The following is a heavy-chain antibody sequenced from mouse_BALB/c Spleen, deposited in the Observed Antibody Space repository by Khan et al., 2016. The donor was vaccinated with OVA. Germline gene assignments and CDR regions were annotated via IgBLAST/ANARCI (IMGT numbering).Heavy chain of an antibody. CDR3: ARGLFDDYYYYYGMDN. CDR2: INSNGDST. CDR1: GFTFSSYG. V-gene: IGHV5-6-3*01. D-gene: IGHD2-3*01. Sequence: EVELVESGGGLVQPGGSLKLSCAASGFTFSSYGMSWVRQTPDKRLELVATINSNGDSTSYPDSVKGRFTISRDNAKNTLYLQMSSLKSEDTAMYYCARGLFDDYYYYYGMDNWGQGTSVTVSS. J-gene: IGHJ4*01.